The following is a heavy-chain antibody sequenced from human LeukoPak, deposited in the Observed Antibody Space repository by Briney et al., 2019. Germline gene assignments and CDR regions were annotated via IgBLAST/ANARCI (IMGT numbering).Heavy chain of an antibody. V-gene: IGHV3-23*01. J-gene: IGHJ4*02. CDR3: AESGPETWIQLWIYFDY. CDR1: GFTFSSYA. CDR2: ISGSGGST. D-gene: IGHD5-18*01. Sequence: GGSLRLSCAASGFTFSSYAMSWVRQAPGKGLEWVSAISGSGGSTYYADSVKGRFTISRDNSKNTLYLQMNSLRAEDTAVYYCAESGPETWIQLWIYFDYWGQGTLVTVSS.